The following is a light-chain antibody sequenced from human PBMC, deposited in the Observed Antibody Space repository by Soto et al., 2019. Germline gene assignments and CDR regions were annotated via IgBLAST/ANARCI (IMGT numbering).Light chain of an antibody. CDR2: VAS. V-gene: IGKV1-39*01. CDR3: QQGQSMPLT. CDR1: QSITNS. J-gene: IGKJ3*01. Sequence: DIQMTQSPSSLSASVGDRVTITCRASQSITNSLNWYQHKPGKAPTLVVYVASILLSGVPSRFRDSGSGTDFTLTISCRQPEDFATYFCQQGQSMPLTFGPGTKVDIK.